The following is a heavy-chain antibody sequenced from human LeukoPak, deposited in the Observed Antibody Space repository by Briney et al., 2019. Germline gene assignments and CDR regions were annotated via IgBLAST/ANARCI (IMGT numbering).Heavy chain of an antibody. CDR3: ARVSLGASEYLDY. J-gene: IGHJ4*02. Sequence: SETLSLTCTVSGGSISSYYWSWIRQPPGKGLEWIGYIYYSGSTNYNPSLKSRVTISVDTSKNQFSLKLSSVTAADTAVYYCARVSLGASEYLDYWGQGTLVTVSS. D-gene: IGHD1-26*01. CDR1: GGSISSYY. V-gene: IGHV4-59*01. CDR2: IYYSGST.